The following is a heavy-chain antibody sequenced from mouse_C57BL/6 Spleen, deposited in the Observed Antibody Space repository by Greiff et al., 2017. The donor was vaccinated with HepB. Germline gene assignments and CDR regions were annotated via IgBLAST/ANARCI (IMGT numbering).Heavy chain of an antibody. D-gene: IGHD2-3*01. CDR2: ISGGGGNT. CDR1: GFTFSSYT. V-gene: IGHV5-9*01. CDR3: ARDGYYPYYFDY. Sequence: EVKLVESGGGLVKPGGSLKLSCAASGFTFSSYTMSWVRQTPEKRLEWVATISGGGGNTYYPDSVKGRFTISRDNAKNTLYLQMSSLSSEDTALYYCARDGYYPYYFDYWGQGTTLTVSS. J-gene: IGHJ2*01.